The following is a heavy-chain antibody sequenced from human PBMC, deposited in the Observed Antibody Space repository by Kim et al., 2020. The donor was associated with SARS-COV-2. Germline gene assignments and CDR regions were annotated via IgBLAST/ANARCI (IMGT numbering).Heavy chain of an antibody. CDR1: GFTFSGSA. Sequence: GGSLRLSCAASGFTFSGSAIHWVRQASGKGLEWVGRIRSKPNNYATAYAVSVKGRFTITRDDSKNMAYLQMTSLKIEDTAVYFCTRLGDSDYWGQGTLVTVSS. CDR2: IRSKPNNYAT. CDR3: TRLGDSDY. J-gene: IGHJ4*02. D-gene: IGHD4-17*01. V-gene: IGHV3-73*01.